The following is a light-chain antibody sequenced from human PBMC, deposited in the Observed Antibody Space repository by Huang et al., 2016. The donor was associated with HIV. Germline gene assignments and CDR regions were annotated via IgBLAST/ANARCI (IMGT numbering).Light chain of an antibody. V-gene: IGKV1-5*03. Sequence: DIQMTQSPSTLSASVGDRVTITCRASLSISSWLAWYQQKPGKAPKHLIYKASSLESGVPSRCSGSGSGTEFTLTISSLQPDDFATYYCQQYTTYFPTFGQGTKLEIK. CDR2: KAS. J-gene: IGKJ2*01. CDR3: QQYTTYFPT. CDR1: LSISSW.